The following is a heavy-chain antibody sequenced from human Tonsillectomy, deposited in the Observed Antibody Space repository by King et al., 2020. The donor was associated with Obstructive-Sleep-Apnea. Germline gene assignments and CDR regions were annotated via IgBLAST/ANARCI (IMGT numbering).Heavy chain of an antibody. CDR1: GFTFDDYA. V-gene: IGHV3-43D*03. J-gene: IGHJ6*02. CDR3: AKDCAARIFGVVISYGMDV. D-gene: IGHD3-3*01. CDR2: ISWDGDNT. Sequence: VQLVESGGVVIQPGGSLRLSCAASGFTFDDYAMHWVRQVPGKGLEWVSLISWDGDNTYYADSVKDRFTISRDNSKNSLYLQMNSLRPEDTALYYCAKDCAARIFGVVISYGMDVWGQGTTVTVSS.